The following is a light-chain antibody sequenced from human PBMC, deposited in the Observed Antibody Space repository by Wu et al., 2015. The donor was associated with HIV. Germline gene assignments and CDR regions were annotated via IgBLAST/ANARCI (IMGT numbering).Light chain of an antibody. J-gene: IGKJ1*01. V-gene: IGKV1-5*03. CDR1: QSISNW. CDR3: QQYNSDSRT. CDR2: MAS. Sequence: DIQMTQSPSTLSASVGDRVTITCRASQSISNWLAWYQQKPGKAPKLLIYMASTLESGVPSRFSGSGSGTEFTLTINNLQPEDFATYYCQQYNSDSRTFGPGTKVEIK.